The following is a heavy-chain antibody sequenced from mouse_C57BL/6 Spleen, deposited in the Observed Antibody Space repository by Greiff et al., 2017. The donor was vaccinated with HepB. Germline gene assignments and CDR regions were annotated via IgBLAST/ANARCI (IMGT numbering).Heavy chain of an antibody. J-gene: IGHJ2*01. CDR3: ARHDGTGFDY. V-gene: IGHV5-12*01. CDR2: ISNGGGST. D-gene: IGHD2-3*01. Sequence: EVKLVESGGGLVQPGGSLKLSCAASGFTFSDYYMYWVRQTPEKRLEWVAYISNGGGSTYYPDTVKGRFTISRDNAKNTLYLQMSRLKSEDTAMYYCARHDGTGFDYWGQGTTLTVSS. CDR1: GFTFSDYY.